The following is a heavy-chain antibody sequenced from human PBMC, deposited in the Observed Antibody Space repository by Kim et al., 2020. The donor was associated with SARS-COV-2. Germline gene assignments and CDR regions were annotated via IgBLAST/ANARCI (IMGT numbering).Heavy chain of an antibody. D-gene: IGHD3-10*01. Sequence: GGSLRLSCAASGFTFDDYAMHWVRQAPGKGLEWVSGISWNSGSIGYADSVKGRFTISRDNAKNSLYLQMNSLRAEDTALYYCAKGAGRGSGSYLGFYYYGMDVWGQGTTVTVSS. CDR2: ISWNSGSI. V-gene: IGHV3-9*01. J-gene: IGHJ6*02. CDR1: GFTFDDYA. CDR3: AKGAGRGSGSYLGFYYYGMDV.